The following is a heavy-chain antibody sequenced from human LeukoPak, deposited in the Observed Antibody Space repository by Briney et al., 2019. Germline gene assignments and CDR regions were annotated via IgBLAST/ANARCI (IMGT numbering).Heavy chain of an antibody. CDR1: EFTFSSHW. CDR3: ARFVAGHY. CDR2: ISYDGSNK. D-gene: IGHD6-19*01. Sequence: GGSLRLSCAASEFTFSSHWMSWVRQAPGKGLEWVAVISYDGSNKYYADSVKGRFTISRDNSKNTLYLQMNSLRAEDTAVYYCARFVAGHYWGQGTLVTVSS. J-gene: IGHJ4*02. V-gene: IGHV3-30*03.